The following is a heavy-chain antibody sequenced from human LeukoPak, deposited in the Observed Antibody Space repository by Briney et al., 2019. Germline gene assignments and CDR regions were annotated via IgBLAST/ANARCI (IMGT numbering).Heavy chain of an antibody. CDR3: ARDSIHYYYYMDV. V-gene: IGHV3-21*01. CDR2: ISSSSYI. CDR1: GFTFSSYS. D-gene: IGHD2-2*02. J-gene: IGHJ6*03. Sequence: PGGSLRLSCAASGFTFSSYSMNWVRQAPGKGLEWVSSISSSSYIYYADSVKGRFTISRDNAKNSLYLQMNSLRAEDTAVYYCARDSIHYYYYMDVWGKGTTVTVSS.